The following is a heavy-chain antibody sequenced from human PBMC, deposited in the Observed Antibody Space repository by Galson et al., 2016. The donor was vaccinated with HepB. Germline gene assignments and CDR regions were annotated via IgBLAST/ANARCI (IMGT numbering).Heavy chain of an antibody. V-gene: IGHV5-51*01. CDR2: IYPADSDT. CDR3: ARQAPPDILTGYYTFDY. Sequence: QSGAEVKKPGGSLKISCQTSGFSFTSYWIGWVRQMPGKGLEWMGTIYPADSDTKYSPSFQGPVTISADKSTNTAYLQWRSLKASDTAMYYCARQAPPDILTGYYTFDYWGQGTLVTASS. D-gene: IGHD3-9*01. CDR1: GFSFTSYW. J-gene: IGHJ4*02.